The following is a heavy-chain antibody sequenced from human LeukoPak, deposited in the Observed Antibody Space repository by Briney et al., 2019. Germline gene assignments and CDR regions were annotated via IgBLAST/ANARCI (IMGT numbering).Heavy chain of an antibody. CDR2: IYYSGST. CDR3: ARSGGDCYCTGD. Sequence: SETLSLTCTVSGGSISSGDYYWSWIRQPPGKGLEWIGYIYYSGSTYYNPSHKSRVTITVDTSKNQFSLKLSSVTAADTAVYYCARSGGDCYCTGDWGQGTLVTVSS. J-gene: IGHJ4*02. D-gene: IGHD2-21*01. V-gene: IGHV4-30-4*08. CDR1: GGSISSGDYY.